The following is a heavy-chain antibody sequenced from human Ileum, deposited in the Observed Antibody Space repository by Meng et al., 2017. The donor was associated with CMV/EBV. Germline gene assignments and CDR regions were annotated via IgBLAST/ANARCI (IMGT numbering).Heavy chain of an antibody. CDR3: ARTEYSSSLALFDY. J-gene: IGHJ4*02. V-gene: IGHV2-70D*14. Sequence: SGPTLVKPTQTLTLTCTFSGFSLSTSGMRVSWIRQPPGKALEWLARIDWDDDKFYSTSLKTRLTIPKDTSKNQVVLTMTNMDPVDTATYYCARTEYSSSLALFDYWGQGTLVTVSS. D-gene: IGHD6-6*01. CDR2: IDWDDDK. CDR1: GFSLSTSGMR.